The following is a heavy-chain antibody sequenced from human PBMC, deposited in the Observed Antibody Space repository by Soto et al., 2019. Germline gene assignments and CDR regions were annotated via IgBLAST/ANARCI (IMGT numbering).Heavy chain of an antibody. Sequence: HPGGSLRLSCAASGFTFSSYAMSWVRQAPGKGLEWVSAISGSGGSTYYADSVKGRFTISRDNSKNTLYLQMNSLRAEDTAVYYCAKDLVGFRCFDWLRGDHSGMDVWGQGTKVTVYS. CDR1: GFTFSSYA. CDR3: AKDLVGFRCFDWLRGDHSGMDV. D-gene: IGHD3-9*01. J-gene: IGHJ6*02. V-gene: IGHV3-23*01. CDR2: ISGSGGST.